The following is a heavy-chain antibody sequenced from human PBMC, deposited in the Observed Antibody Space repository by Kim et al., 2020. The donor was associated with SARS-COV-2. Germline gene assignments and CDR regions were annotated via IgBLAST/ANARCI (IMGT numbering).Heavy chain of an antibody. D-gene: IGHD6-13*01. CDR3: GRDYSD. Sequence: EGSEKDYVDSVKGRFTTSRDNAKKSLYLQMNSLRAEDTAVYYCGRDYSDWGQGTLVTVSS. CDR2: EGSEK. V-gene: IGHV3-7*01. J-gene: IGHJ4*02.